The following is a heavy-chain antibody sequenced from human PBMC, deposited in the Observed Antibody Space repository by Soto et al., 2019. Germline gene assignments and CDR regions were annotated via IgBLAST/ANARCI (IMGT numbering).Heavy chain of an antibody. V-gene: IGHV1-69*01. CDR1: GGTFSSYA. D-gene: IGHD6-13*01. CDR3: ARVSSSSWYLTSENYHYYGMDV. CDR2: IIPIFGTA. Sequence: QVQLVQSGAEVKKPGSSVKVSCKASGGTFSSYAISWVRQAPGQGLEWMGGIIPIFGTANYAQKFQGRVTITADESTSTAYMELSSLRSEDTAVYYCARVSSSSWYLTSENYHYYGMDVWGQGTTVTVSS. J-gene: IGHJ6*02.